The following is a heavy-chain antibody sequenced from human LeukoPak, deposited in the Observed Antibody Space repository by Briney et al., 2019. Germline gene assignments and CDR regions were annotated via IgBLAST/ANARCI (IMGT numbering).Heavy chain of an antibody. CDR3: AQQHWFDP. CDR1: GDSISSSSYY. Sequence: PSETLSLTCTVSGDSISSSSYYWGWIRQPPGKGLEWIGSIYYSGSTYYNPSLKSRVTISVDTSKNQFSLKLSSVTAADTAVYYCAQQHWFDPWGQGTLVTVSS. J-gene: IGHJ5*02. V-gene: IGHV4-39*01. CDR2: IYYSGST.